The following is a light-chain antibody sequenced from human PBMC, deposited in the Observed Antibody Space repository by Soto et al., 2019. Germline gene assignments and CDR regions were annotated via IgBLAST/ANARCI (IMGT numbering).Light chain of an antibody. V-gene: IGKV3-15*01. J-gene: IGKJ4*01. CDR2: VAS. CDR1: QSVSSN. Sequence: EIVMTQSPATLSVSPGERAPLSCRASQSVSSNLDWYQQKPGQTPKLLIYVASTRATGIPARFSGSGSGTEFTLTISSLQSEDFAVYYCQQYNVWPLTFGGGTKVEFK. CDR3: QQYNVWPLT.